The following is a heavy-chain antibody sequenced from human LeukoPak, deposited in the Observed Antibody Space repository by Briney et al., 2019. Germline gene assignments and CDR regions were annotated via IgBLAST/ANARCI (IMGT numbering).Heavy chain of an antibody. D-gene: IGHD2-2*01. Sequence: KSGGALRLSCAASGFIFCSFSVNWVRQAPGKGLGWVSSISTSGGLSSVYYADSVNGRFTISRDNAKSSLLLEMYSLGGVDTSVYYCATDYCRRSSCLFDYWGQGTLVTVSS. V-gene: IGHV3-21*01. CDR3: ATDYCRRSSCLFDY. CDR2: ISTSGGLSSV. J-gene: IGHJ4*02. CDR1: GFIFCSFS.